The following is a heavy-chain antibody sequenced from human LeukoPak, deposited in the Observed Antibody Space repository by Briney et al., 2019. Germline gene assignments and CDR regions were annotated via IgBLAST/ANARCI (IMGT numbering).Heavy chain of an antibody. CDR2: ISSGSSTI. V-gene: IGHV3-48*01. CDR3: ARSQSGSYSNLDY. J-gene: IGHJ4*02. CDR1: GFTFSIYS. Sequence: GGSLRLSCAASGFTFSIYSINWVRQAPGKGLEWVSFISSGSSTIYYADSVKGRFTIPRDNAKNSLYLQMNSLRAEDTAVYYCARSQSGSYSNLDYWGQGTLVTVSS. D-gene: IGHD1-26*01.